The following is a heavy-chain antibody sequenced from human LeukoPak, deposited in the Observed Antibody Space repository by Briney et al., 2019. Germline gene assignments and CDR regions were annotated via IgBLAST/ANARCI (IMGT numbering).Heavy chain of an antibody. D-gene: IGHD4-11*01. CDR2: IYPGDSDT. J-gene: IGHJ3*02. CDR1: GYSSTSYW. Sequence: GESLKISCKGSGYSSTSYWIGWVRQMPGKGLEWMGIIYPGDSDTRYSPSFQGQVTISADKSISTAYLQWSSLKASDTAMYYCARQGLQYRDAFDIWGQGTMVTVSS. V-gene: IGHV5-51*01. CDR3: ARQGLQYRDAFDI.